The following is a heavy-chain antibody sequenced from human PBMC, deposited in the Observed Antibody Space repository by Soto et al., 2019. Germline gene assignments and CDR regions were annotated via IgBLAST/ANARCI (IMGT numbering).Heavy chain of an antibody. CDR3: ARAPLRFLEWLSRTYFDY. Sequence: QVQLVQSGAEVKKPGSSVKVSCKASGGTFSSYAISWVRQAPGQGLEWMGGLIPIFGTANYAQKFQGRVTSTADKSTSTAYMELSSLRSEDTAVYYCARAPLRFLEWLSRTYFDYWGQGTLVTVSS. CDR1: GGTFSSYA. D-gene: IGHD3-3*01. CDR2: LIPIFGTA. J-gene: IGHJ4*02. V-gene: IGHV1-69*06.